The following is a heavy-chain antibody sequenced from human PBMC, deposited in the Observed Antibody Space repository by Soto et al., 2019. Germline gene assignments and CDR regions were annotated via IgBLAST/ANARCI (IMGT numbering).Heavy chain of an antibody. J-gene: IGHJ4*02. D-gene: IGHD6-13*01. CDR1: GGSISSDNW. CDR2: IHHSGST. Sequence: QVQLQESGPGLVRPSGTVSLTCAVSGGSISSDNWGSCVRQPPGKGLEWIGEIHHSGSTNYNPSLKSRVTMSVVPSKNLFSLTLNSVTAADTAFYYCARDQGSHPGDWGQGTLVSVSS. V-gene: IGHV4-4*02. CDR3: ARDQGSHPGD.